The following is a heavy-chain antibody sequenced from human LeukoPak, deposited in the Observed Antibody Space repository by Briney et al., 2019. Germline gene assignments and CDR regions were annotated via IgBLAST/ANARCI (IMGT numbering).Heavy chain of an antibody. V-gene: IGHV1-8*03. CDR3: ARRGLVAGIYDLVYGFDL. D-gene: IGHD3/OR15-3a*01. CDR1: GYSFTTFH. Sequence: ASVKVSCKAAGYSFTTFHINWVRQAPGQGPEWMGWVNPDTGNTGFAQKFQGRVTITQNSSVATVYMELSSLTSEDTAVYYCARRGLVAGIYDLVYGFDLWGQGTMVTVSS. J-gene: IGHJ3*01. CDR2: VNPDTGNT.